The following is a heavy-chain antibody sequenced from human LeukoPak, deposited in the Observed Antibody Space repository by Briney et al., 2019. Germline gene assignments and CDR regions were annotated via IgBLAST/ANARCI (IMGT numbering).Heavy chain of an antibody. D-gene: IGHD3-3*01. J-gene: IGHJ4*02. Sequence: SEILSLTCTVSGGSISSYYWSWIRQPPGKGLEWIGYIYYSGSTNYNPSLKSRVTISVDTSKNQFSLKLSSVTAADTAVYYCARTYPLRPYDFWSGYYSSYFDYWGQGTLVTVSS. CDR1: GGSISSYY. V-gene: IGHV4-59*01. CDR2: IYYSGST. CDR3: ARTYPLRPYDFWSGYYSSYFDY.